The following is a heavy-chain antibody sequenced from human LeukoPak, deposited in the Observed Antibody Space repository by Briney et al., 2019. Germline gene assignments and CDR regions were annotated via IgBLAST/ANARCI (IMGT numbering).Heavy chain of an antibody. CDR1: GFAFSSYA. V-gene: IGHV3-47*01. D-gene: IGHD2-2*01. Sequence: GGSLRLSCAAPGFAFSSYALHWVRRAPGKGLEWVSAIGTGGDTYYADSVMGRFTTSRDNAKKYLYLHMNSLIAEDMAVYYCARAVPAGVIDYWGQGTLVTLSS. CDR3: ARAVPAGVIDY. CDR2: IGTGGDT. J-gene: IGHJ4*02.